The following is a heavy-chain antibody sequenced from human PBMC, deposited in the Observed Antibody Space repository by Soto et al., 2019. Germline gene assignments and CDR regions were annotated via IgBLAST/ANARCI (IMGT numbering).Heavy chain of an antibody. V-gene: IGHV4-59*01. CDR1: VGSISVYY. CDR3: ARESVAYSSGWYWFDP. J-gene: IGHJ5*02. D-gene: IGHD6-19*01. Sequence: TWRLALTCTVSVGSISVYYWTWIRKQPGKGLEWIGYIYYSGSTNYNPSLKSRVTISVDTSKTQFSLKLSSVTAADTAVYYCARESVAYSSGWYWFDPWGQGTLVTVSS. CDR2: IYYSGST.